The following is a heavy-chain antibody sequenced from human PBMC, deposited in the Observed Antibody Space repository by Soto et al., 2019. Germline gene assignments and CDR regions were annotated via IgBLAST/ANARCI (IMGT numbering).Heavy chain of an antibody. CDR3: ARDYYDSSGSQGVDY. Sequence: EVQLVESGGGLVQPGGSLRLSCAASGFTFSSYWMHWVRQAPGKGLVWVSRINSDGSSTSYADSVKGRFTISRDNAKNTLYLQMNSLRAEDTAVYYCARDYYDSSGSQGVDYWGQGTLVTVSS. V-gene: IGHV3-74*01. CDR1: GFTFSSYW. CDR2: INSDGSST. D-gene: IGHD3-22*01. J-gene: IGHJ4*02.